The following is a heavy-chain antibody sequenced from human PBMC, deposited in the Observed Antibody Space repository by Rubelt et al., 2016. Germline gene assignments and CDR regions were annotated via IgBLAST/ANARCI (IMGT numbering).Heavy chain of an antibody. D-gene: IGHD3-3*01. J-gene: IGHJ5*02. Sequence: QVQLVQSGAEVKKPGASVKVSCKASGYTFTSYYMHWVRQAPGQGLEWMGIINPSGGSTSYAQKFQGRGTITRDTSTSTVYMELSSLRSEDTAVYYCARSPRYDFEDNWFDPWGQGTLVTVSS. CDR2: INPSGGST. CDR3: ARSPRYDFEDNWFDP. V-gene: IGHV1-46*01. CDR1: GYTFTSYY.